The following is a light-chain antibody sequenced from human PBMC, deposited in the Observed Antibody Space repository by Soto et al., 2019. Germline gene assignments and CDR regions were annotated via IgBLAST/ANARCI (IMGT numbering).Light chain of an antibody. Sequence: SYVLTQPPSVSVAPGKTARITCGGNNIGSYSVHWYQQKPGQAPVLVIYYDSDRPSGIPERFSGSNSGNTATLTISRVGAGDEADYYCQVWDSSSDWVFGGGTKLIVL. J-gene: IGLJ3*02. CDR1: NIGSYS. CDR3: QVWDSSSDWV. V-gene: IGLV3-21*04. CDR2: YDS.